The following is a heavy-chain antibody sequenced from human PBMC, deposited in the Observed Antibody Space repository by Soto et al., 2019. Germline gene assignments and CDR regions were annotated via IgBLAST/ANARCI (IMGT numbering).Heavy chain of an antibody. J-gene: IGHJ3*01. CDR3: VKERGPFNDFDV. CDR2: IWSDGNHK. CDR1: GFTFRSFG. V-gene: IGHV3-33*06. Sequence: QVQLLDSGGGVVQPGRSLRLSCAASGFTFRSFGMHWVRQAPGKGLEWVAVIWSDGNHKFYSDPVKGRFIISRDNFKNTLDLQMNSLRPEDTALYYCVKERGPFNDFDVWGRGTMVTVSS.